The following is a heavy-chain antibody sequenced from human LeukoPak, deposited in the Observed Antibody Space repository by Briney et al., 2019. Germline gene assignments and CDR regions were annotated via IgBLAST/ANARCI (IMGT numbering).Heavy chain of an antibody. Sequence: SETLSLTCAVYGGSFSGYYWSWIRQPPGKGLEWIGEINHSGSTNYNPSLKSRVTISVDTSKNQFSLKLSSVTAADTAVYYCARDSTVYYDSSGRAIDYWGQGTLVTVSS. CDR2: INHSGST. V-gene: IGHV4-34*01. CDR3: ARDSTVYYDSSGRAIDY. CDR1: GGSFSGYY. D-gene: IGHD3-22*01. J-gene: IGHJ4*02.